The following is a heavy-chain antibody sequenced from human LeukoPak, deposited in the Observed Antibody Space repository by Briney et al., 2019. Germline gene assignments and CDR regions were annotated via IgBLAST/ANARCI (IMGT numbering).Heavy chain of an antibody. V-gene: IGHV1-2*02. J-gene: IGHJ1*01. CDR2: INPNSGGT. CDR3: ARDGSLSGWLKYFQH. Sequence: GASVKVSCKASGYTFTSYDINWVRQAPGQGLEWMGWINPNSGGTNYAQKFQGRVTMTRDTSISTAYMELSRLRSDDTAVYYCARDGSLSGWLKYFQHWGQGTLVTVSS. D-gene: IGHD6-19*01. CDR1: GYTFTSYD.